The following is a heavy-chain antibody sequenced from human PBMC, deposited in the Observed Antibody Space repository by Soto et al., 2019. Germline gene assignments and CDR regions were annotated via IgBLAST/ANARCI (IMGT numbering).Heavy chain of an antibody. CDR1: GGTFSSYA. CDR3: ARDGLGYCSGGSCYRKNWFDP. D-gene: IGHD2-15*01. Sequence: QVQLVQSGAEVKKPGSSVKVSCKASGGTFSSYAISWVRQAPGQGLEWMGGIIPIFGTANYAQKFQGRVTITADESTSTAYMELRSLRSEDTAVYYCARDGLGYCSGGSCYRKNWFDPWGQGTLVTVSS. J-gene: IGHJ5*02. CDR2: IIPIFGTA. V-gene: IGHV1-69*12.